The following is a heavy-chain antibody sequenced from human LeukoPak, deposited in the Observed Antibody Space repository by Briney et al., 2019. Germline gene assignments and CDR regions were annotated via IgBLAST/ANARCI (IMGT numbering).Heavy chain of an antibody. V-gene: IGHV3-30*03. D-gene: IGHD3-3*01. Sequence: GGSLRLSCAASGFTFSSYGMHWVHQAPGKGLEWVAVISYDGSNKYYADSVKGRFTISRDNSKNTLYLQMNSLRAEDTAVYYCARSRVTIFGVVILLIDYWGQGTLVTVSS. CDR2: ISYDGSNK. CDR1: GFTFSSYG. CDR3: ARSRVTIFGVVILLIDY. J-gene: IGHJ4*02.